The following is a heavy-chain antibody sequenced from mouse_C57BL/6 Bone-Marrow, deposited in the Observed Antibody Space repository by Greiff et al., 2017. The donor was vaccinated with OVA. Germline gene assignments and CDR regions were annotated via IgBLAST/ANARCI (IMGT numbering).Heavy chain of an antibody. CDR1: GYAFSSSW. Sequence: VQRVESGPELVKPGASVKISCKASGYAFSSSWMNWVKQRPGKGLEWIGRIYPGDGDTNYNGKFKGKATLTADKSSSTAYMQLSSLTSEDSAVYFCARVGIYDGYYGFAYWGQGTLVTVSA. J-gene: IGHJ3*01. CDR2: IYPGDGDT. CDR3: ARVGIYDGYYGFAY. D-gene: IGHD2-3*01. V-gene: IGHV1-82*01.